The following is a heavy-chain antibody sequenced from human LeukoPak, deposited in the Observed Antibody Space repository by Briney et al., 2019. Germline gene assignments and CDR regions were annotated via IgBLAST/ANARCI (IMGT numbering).Heavy chain of an antibody. J-gene: IGHJ4*02. CDR1: GYTFTGYY. Sequence: ASVKVSCKXSGYTFTGYYMHWVRQAPGQGLGWMGWINPNSGGTNYAQKFQGRVTMTRDTSISTAYMELSRLRSDDTAVYYCARGHSYDSSGYYPLLPWGQGTLVTVSS. CDR3: ARGHSYDSSGYYPLLP. D-gene: IGHD3-22*01. CDR2: INPNSGGT. V-gene: IGHV1-2*02.